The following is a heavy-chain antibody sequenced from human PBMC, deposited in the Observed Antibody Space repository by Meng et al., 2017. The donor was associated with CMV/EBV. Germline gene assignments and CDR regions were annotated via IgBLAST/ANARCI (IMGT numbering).Heavy chain of an antibody. CDR2: TYYRSKWYN. V-gene: IGHV6-1*01. Sequence: SCAISGDSVSSNSAAWNWIRQSPSRGLEWLGRTYYRSKWYNDYAVSVKSRITINPDTSKNQFSLQLNSVTPEDTAVYYCARNTYYYDSSGYYLFPDAFDIRGQGTMVTVSS. CDR1: GDSVSSNSAA. CDR3: ARNTYYYDSSGYYLFPDAFDI. D-gene: IGHD3-22*01. J-gene: IGHJ3*02.